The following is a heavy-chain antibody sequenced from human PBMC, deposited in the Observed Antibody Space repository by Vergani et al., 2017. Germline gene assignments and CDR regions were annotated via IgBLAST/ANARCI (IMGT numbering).Heavy chain of an antibody. CDR2: TYYRSKWYN. V-gene: IGHV6-1*01. D-gene: IGHD6-13*01. J-gene: IGHJ6*03. CDR1: GDSVSSNSAA. Sequence: QVQLQQSGPGLVKPSQTLLLTCAISGDSVSSNSAAWNWIRQSPSRGLEWLGRTYYRSKWYNDYAVSVKSRITINPDTSKNQFSLQLNSVTPEDTAVYYCARVKRGYSSTDSYCFMAVWGKGSTVTVSS. CDR3: ARVKRGYSSTDSYCFMAV.